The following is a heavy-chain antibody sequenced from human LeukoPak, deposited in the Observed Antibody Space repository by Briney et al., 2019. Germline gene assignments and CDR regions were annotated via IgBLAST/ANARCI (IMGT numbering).Heavy chain of an antibody. V-gene: IGHV4-39*07. CDR1: GGSIISSSYY. D-gene: IGHD3-22*01. Sequence: ASETLSLTCTVSGGSIISSSYYWGWIRQPPGKGLEWIGSIYYSGHTDYNPSLKSRVTISVETSKDQFSLKLSSVTAADTAVYYCARDRFVDRSGYYYHYYYYMDVWGKGTTVTVSS. CDR3: ARDRFVDRSGYYYHYYYYMDV. CDR2: IYYSGHT. J-gene: IGHJ6*03.